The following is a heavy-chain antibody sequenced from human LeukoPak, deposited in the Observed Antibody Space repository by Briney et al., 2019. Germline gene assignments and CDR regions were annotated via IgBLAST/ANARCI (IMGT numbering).Heavy chain of an antibody. V-gene: IGHV4-39*07. CDR1: GGSISSRSYY. D-gene: IGHD3-3*01. J-gene: IGHJ5*02. CDR2: IYYSGST. CDR3: AREGYDFWSGPRPNWFDP. Sequence: SETLSLTCTVSGGSISSRSYYWGWIRQPPGKGLEWIGSIYYSGSTYYNPSLKSRVTISVDTSKNQFSLKLSSVTAADTAVYYCAREGYDFWSGPRPNWFDPWGQGTLVTVSS.